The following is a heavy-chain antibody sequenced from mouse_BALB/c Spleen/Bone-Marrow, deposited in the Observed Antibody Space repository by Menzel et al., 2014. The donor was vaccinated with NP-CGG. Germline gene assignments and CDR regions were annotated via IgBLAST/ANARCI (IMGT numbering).Heavy chain of an antibody. CDR3: AREYYGSSGYFDV. Sequence: QVQLQQSGAELAKPGASVKMSCKASGYTFXSYWMHWVKQRPGQGLEWIGYINPSTGYTEYNQKFKDKATLTADKSSSTAYMQLSSLTSEDSAVYYCAREYYGSSGYFDVWGAGTTVTVSS. CDR2: INPSTGYT. J-gene: IGHJ1*01. D-gene: IGHD1-1*01. V-gene: IGHV1-7*01. CDR1: GYTFXSYW.